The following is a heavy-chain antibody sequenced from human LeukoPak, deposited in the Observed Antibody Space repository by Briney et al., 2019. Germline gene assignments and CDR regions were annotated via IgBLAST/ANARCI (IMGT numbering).Heavy chain of an antibody. J-gene: IGHJ4*02. V-gene: IGHV3-23*01. Sequence: GGTLRLSCAASGFTFSSYAMSWVRQAPGKGLEWVSGIGGSGNNTYYADSVKGRFTISRDNSKNTLYLQMGSLRAEDMAVYYCARARLVVTAFDSWGQGTLVTVSS. D-gene: IGHD2-21*02. CDR2: IGGSGNNT. CDR3: ARARLVVTAFDS. CDR1: GFTFSSYA.